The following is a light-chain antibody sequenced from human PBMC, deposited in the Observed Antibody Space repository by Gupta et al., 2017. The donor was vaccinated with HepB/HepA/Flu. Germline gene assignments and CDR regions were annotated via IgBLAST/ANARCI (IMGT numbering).Light chain of an antibody. CDR2: GAN. J-gene: IGKJ2*04. CDR3: LQYNSYPCS. CDR1: QDIRND. V-gene: IGKV1-17*01. Sequence: DIQMTQSPSSLSASVGDRVTITCRASQDIRNDVGWFQQKPGKAPKRLVFGANSLQSGVPSRFFGSGSGTECSLTIISLQPEDCSTYYCLQYNSYPCSFGQGTKLEIK.